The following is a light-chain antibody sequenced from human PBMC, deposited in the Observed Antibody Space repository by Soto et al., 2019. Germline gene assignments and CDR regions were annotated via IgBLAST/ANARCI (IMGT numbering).Light chain of an antibody. CDR3: SSYTSSSTLYV. CDR1: SSDVGGYNY. J-gene: IGLJ1*01. V-gene: IGLV2-14*01. Sequence: QSVLTQPASFSGSPGQSITISCTGTSSDVGGYNYVSWYQQHPGKAPKLMLYDVSNRPSGVSNRFSGSKSGNTASLTISGLKAEDEADYYCSSYTSSSTLYVFGTGTKLTVL. CDR2: DVS.